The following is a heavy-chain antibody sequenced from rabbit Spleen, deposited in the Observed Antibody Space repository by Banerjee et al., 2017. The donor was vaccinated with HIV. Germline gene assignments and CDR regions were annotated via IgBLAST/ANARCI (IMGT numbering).Heavy chain of an antibody. CDR2: INAVTGKA. CDR1: GFSFSDKAV. Sequence: QEQLVESGGGLVKPEGSLTLTCTASGFSFSDKAVMCWVRQAPGRGLEWIACINAVTGKAVYASWAKGRYTFSKTSSTTVTLQMTSLTAADTATYFCARDLNLWGPGTWSPS. J-gene: IGHJ4*01. CDR3: ARDLNL. V-gene: IGHV1S45*01.